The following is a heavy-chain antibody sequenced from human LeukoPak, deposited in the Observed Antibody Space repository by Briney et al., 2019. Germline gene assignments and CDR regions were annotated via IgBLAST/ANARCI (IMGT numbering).Heavy chain of an antibody. D-gene: IGHD4-17*01. CDR1: GFTVSSNY. V-gene: IGHV3-21*01. J-gene: IGHJ4*02. Sequence: PGGSLRLSCAASGFTVSSNYMSWVRQAPGKGLGWVSIISSGSSAIFSADALKGRFTISRDDAKNLLYPDMNSLRAEDTAVYYCARGHTAVTRHFDFWGQGTLVTVSS. CDR3: ARGHTAVTRHFDF. CDR2: ISSGSSAI.